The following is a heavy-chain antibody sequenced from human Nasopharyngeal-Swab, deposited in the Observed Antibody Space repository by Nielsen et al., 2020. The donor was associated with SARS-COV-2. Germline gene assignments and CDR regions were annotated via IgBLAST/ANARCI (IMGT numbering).Heavy chain of an antibody. Sequence: GGSLTLSCAASGFTFSSYWMSWVRHAPGTGLEWVSNIKQDGSEKYYVDSVQGRFTISRDNAKNSLYLQINSLRAEDTAVYYFSRLESSSWYWSYWGQGTLVTVSS. CDR2: IKQDGSEK. CDR3: SRLESSSWYWSY. CDR1: GFTFSSYW. V-gene: IGHV3-7*01. J-gene: IGHJ4*02. D-gene: IGHD6-13*01.